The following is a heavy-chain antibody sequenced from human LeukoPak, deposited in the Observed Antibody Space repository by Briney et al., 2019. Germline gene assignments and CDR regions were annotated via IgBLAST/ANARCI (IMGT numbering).Heavy chain of an antibody. J-gene: IGHJ4*02. D-gene: IGHD3-10*01. CDR2: IYSGGST. CDR1: GFTVSSNY. Sequence: GGPLRLSCAASGFTVSSNYMSWVRQAPGKGLEWVSVIYSGGSTYYADSVKGRFTISRDNSKNTLYLQMNSLRAEDTAVYYCARGESVTRFDYWGQGTLVTVSS. V-gene: IGHV3-66*01. CDR3: ARGESVTRFDY.